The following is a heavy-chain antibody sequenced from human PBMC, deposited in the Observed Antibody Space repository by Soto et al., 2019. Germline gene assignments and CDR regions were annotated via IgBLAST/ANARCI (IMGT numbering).Heavy chain of an antibody. D-gene: IGHD5-12*01. CDR1: GVSISNYY. Sequence: SETLSLTCIVSGVSISNYYWSWIRQPAGKGLEWIGRIYTSGNTNYNPSLKSRVTMSLDTSKNQLSLRLTSMTAADTAVYFCARAGYSGNYSGMDVWGQGTTVTVS. CDR3: ARAGYSGNYSGMDV. J-gene: IGHJ6*02. V-gene: IGHV4-4*07. CDR2: IYTSGNT.